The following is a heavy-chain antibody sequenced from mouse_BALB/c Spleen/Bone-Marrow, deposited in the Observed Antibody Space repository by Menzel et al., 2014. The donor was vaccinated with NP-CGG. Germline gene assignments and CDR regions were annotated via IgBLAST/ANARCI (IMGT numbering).Heavy chain of an antibody. CDR3: SKDGGYDYSYYFDY. Sequence: EVKVVESGGGLVEPGGSLKLSCAASGFSFSSYSMSWVRQTPEKRLEWVATISSGGHDTYYPDSVKGRFTISRDNAKNTLYLQMSSLKSEDTPMYYCSKDGGYDYSYYFDYWGQGTTLTVSS. CDR1: GFSFSSYS. CDR2: ISSGGHDT. J-gene: IGHJ2*01. D-gene: IGHD2-4*01. V-gene: IGHV5-6-4*01.